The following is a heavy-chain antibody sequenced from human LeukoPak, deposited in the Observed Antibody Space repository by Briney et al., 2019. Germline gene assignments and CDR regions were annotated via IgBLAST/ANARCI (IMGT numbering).Heavy chain of an antibody. CDR2: MNPNSGDT. CDR3: AREDYSNYYWFDP. Sequence: ASVKVSCKASGYTFTSYDINWVRQATGQGLEWMGWMNPNSGDTGYAQKFQGRVTMTRNTSISTAYMELSSLRSEDTAVYYCAREDYSNYYWFDPRGQGTLVTVSS. D-gene: IGHD4-11*01. J-gene: IGHJ5*02. V-gene: IGHV1-8*01. CDR1: GYTFTSYD.